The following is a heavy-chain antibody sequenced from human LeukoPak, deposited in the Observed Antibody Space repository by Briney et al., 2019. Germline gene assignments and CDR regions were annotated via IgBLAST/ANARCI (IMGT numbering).Heavy chain of an antibody. CDR2: IYYSGST. Sequence: PSETLSLTCTVPCGSVSSRNYHWSWIRQPPGKGLEWIGYIYYSGSTNYNPSLKSRVTISADTSKNQFSLKLSSVTAADTAVYSCARDVDYWGQGTLVTVSS. CDR3: ARDVDY. CDR1: CGSVSSRNYH. V-gene: IGHV4-61*01. J-gene: IGHJ4*02.